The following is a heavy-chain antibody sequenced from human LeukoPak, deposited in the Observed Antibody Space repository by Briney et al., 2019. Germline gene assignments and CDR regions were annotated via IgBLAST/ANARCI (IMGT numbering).Heavy chain of an antibody. Sequence: ETLSLTCAVYGGSISGYYWSWVRQAPGKGLEWVANIKQDGSEKYYVDSVKGRFTISRDNAKNSLYLQMNSLRADDTAVYYCARVVTAAWDWFDPWGQGTLVTVSS. D-gene: IGHD2-2*01. CDR2: IKQDGSEK. J-gene: IGHJ5*02. CDR1: GGSISGYY. V-gene: IGHV3-7*01. CDR3: ARVVTAAWDWFDP.